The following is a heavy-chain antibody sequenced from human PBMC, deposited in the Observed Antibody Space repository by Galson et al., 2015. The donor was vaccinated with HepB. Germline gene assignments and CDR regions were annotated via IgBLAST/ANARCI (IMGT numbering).Heavy chain of an antibody. V-gene: IGHV3-7*03. CDR3: ATDRRSTTGFY. J-gene: IGHJ4*02. Sequence: SLRLSCAVSGFTFSHYWMAWVRQAPGTGLEWVARIKEDGSEKWHVDSVKGRFTISRDNAKNSLYLQMNSLRVEDTAVYFCATDRRSTTGFYWGEGTLVTVSA. D-gene: IGHD2-8*02. CDR1: GFTFSHYW. CDR2: IKEDGSEK.